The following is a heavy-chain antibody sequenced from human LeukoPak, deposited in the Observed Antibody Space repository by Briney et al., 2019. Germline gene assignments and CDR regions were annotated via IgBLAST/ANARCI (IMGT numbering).Heavy chain of an antibody. J-gene: IGHJ4*02. CDR1: GFTFSSYS. CDR2: ISSSTSNI. V-gene: IGHV3-48*04. D-gene: IGHD3-10*01. CDR3: VRAQGYGSGDY. Sequence: PGGSLRLSCAASGFTFSSYSINWVRQAPGKGLEWVSYISSSTSNIYYADSVKGRFTISRDDAKNSLYLQMNSLRVEDTAVYYCVRAQGYGSGDYWGQGTLVTVSS.